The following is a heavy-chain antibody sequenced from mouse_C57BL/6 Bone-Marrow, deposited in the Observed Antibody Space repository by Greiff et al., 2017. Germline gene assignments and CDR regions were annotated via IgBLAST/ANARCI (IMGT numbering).Heavy chain of an antibody. CDR3: ARISVMDY. J-gene: IGHJ4*01. CDR1: GYTFTSYW. V-gene: IGHV1-7*01. CDR2: INPSSGYT. Sequence: QVQLQQSGAELAKPGASVKLSCKASGYTFTSYWMHWVKQRPGQGLEWIGYINPSSGYTKYNQKFKDKATLTADKSSITAYMQLSSLTYEDSAVYYCARISVMDYWGQGTSVTVSS.